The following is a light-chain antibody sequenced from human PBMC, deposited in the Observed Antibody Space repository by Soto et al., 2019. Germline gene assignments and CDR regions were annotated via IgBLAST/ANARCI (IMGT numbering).Light chain of an antibody. J-gene: IGKJ4*01. CDR2: GAS. Sequence: EIMMTQSPATLSVSPGERATLSCRASQSVRSNLAWYQQKPGQAPRLLIYGASTRATGIPARFSGGGSGTEFTLTISSLQSVDFAVYYCQQYNNWPPLTFGGGTKVEIK. V-gene: IGKV3-15*01. CDR3: QQYNNWPPLT. CDR1: QSVRSN.